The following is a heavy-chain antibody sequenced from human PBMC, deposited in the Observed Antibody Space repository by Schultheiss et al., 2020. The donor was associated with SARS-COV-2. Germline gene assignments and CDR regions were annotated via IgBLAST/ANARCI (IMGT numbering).Heavy chain of an antibody. CDR3: ARDGAATRDAFDI. CDR2: IYYSGST. D-gene: IGHD2-15*01. CDR1: GGSISSYY. V-gene: IGHV4-59*12. Sequence: SQTLSLTCTVSGGSISSYYWSWIRQPPGKGLEWIGYIYYSGSTYYNPSLKSRVTISVDTSKNQFSLKLSSVTAADTAVYYCARDGAATRDAFDIWGQGTMVTVSS. J-gene: IGHJ3*02.